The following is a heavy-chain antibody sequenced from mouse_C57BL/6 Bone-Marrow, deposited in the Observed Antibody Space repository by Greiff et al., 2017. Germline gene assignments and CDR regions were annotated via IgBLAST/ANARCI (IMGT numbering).Heavy chain of an antibody. Sequence: HVQLKQSGAELVKPGASVKLSCKASGYTFPEYTIHWVKQRSGQGLAWIGWFYPGSGSIKYNEKFKDKATLTADKSSSTVYMELSRLTSEDSAVYFCARGSYYVSFAYWGQGTLVTVSA. CDR1: GYTFPEYT. CDR3: ARGSYYVSFAY. J-gene: IGHJ3*01. D-gene: IGHD1-1*01. CDR2: FYPGSGSI. V-gene: IGHV1-62-2*01.